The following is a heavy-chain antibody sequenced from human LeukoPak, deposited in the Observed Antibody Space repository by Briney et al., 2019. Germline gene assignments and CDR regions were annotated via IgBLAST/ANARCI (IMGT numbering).Heavy chain of an antibody. CDR2: INHSGST. CDR3: ARGFGVLLPSHWFDP. J-gene: IGHJ5*02. V-gene: IGHV4-34*01. CDR1: GGSLSGYY. D-gene: IGHD3-10*01. Sequence: SETLSLTCAVYGGSLSGYYWSWIRQPPGKGLEWIGEINHSGSTNYNPSLKSRVTISVDTSKNQFSLKLSSVTAADTAVYYCARGFGVLLPSHWFDPWGQGTLVTVSS.